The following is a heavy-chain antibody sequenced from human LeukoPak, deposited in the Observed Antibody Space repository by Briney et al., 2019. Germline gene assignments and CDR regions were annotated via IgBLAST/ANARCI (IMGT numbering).Heavy chain of an antibody. CDR2: ISSSGSTI. CDR1: GFTFSSYE. Sequence: GGSLRLSCAASGFTFSSYEMNWVRQAPGKGLEGGSYISSSGSTIYYADSVKGRFTISRDNAKNSLYLQMNSLRAEDTAVYYCARSMITFGGVIVPFDYWGQGTLVTVSS. D-gene: IGHD3-16*02. CDR3: ARSMITFGGVIVPFDY. J-gene: IGHJ4*02. V-gene: IGHV3-48*03.